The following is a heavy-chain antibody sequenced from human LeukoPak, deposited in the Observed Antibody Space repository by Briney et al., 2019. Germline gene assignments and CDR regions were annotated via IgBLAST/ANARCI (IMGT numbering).Heavy chain of an antibody. CDR1: GSTFRSSA. CDR2: ISWDGAVI. Sequence: GGSLRLSCVTSGSTFRSSAMHWVRQAPGRGLEWIAFISWDGAVIYYADSVKGRFTISRDTSKRTVSLQVDSLRAEDTAVYYCAKDLETKHCIDYWGQGALVTVSS. J-gene: IGHJ4*02. V-gene: IGHV3-30*18. D-gene: IGHD5-24*01. CDR3: AKDLETKHCIDY.